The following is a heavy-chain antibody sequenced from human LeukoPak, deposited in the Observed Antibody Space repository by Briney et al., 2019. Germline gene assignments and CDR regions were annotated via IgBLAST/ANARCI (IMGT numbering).Heavy chain of an antibody. Sequence: PSETLSLTCTVSGGSISSYYWSWIRQPPGKGLEWIGYIYYSGSTNYNPSLKSRVTISVDTSKNQFSLKLSSVTAADTAVYYCASTRRITMVRGVTPAYYFDYWGQGTLVTVSS. CDR1: GGSISSYY. V-gene: IGHV4-59*01. D-gene: IGHD3-10*01. CDR3: ASTRRITMVRGVTPAYYFDY. J-gene: IGHJ4*02. CDR2: IYYSGST.